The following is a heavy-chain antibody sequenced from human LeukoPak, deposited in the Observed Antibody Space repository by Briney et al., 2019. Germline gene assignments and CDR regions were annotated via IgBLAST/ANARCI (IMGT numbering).Heavy chain of an antibody. CDR3: ARGYSSSWPLYYYYGMDV. D-gene: IGHD6-13*01. J-gene: IGHJ6*02. CDR2: IIPILGIA. Sequence: GSSVKVSCKASGGTFSSYAISWVRQAPGQGLEWMGRIIPILGIANYAQKFQGRVTMTRNTSISTAYMELSSLRSEDTAVYYCARGYSSSWPLYYYYGMDVWGQGTTVTVSS. CDR1: GGTFSSYA. V-gene: IGHV1-69*04.